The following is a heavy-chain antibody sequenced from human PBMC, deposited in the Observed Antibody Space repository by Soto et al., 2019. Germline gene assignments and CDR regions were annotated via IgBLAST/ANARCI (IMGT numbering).Heavy chain of an antibody. CDR3: ARDKDWAFDY. CDR2: ISWNSGSI. V-gene: IGHV3-9*01. D-gene: IGHD3-9*01. Sequence: AASGFTFDDYAMHWVRQAPGKGLEWVSGISWNSGSIGYADSVKGRFTVSRDNAQNSLFLLMNSLRAEDTAVYYCARDKDWAFDYWGQGTLVTVSS. J-gene: IGHJ4*02. CDR1: GFTFDDYA.